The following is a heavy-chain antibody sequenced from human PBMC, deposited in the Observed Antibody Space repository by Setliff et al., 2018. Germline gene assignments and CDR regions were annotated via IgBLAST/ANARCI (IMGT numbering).Heavy chain of an antibody. CDR1: GFTFGDYA. Sequence: GGSLRLSCTASGFTFGDYAMSWVRQAPGKGLEWVGFIRSKPYGGTTEYAASVKGRFIMSRDDSKSISYLKMNRLKTEDTAVYYCTRLTSYDLWSGYPYYYYMDVWGKGTTVTVSS. J-gene: IGHJ6*03. V-gene: IGHV3-49*04. CDR3: TRLTSYDLWSGYPYYYYMDV. CDR2: IRSKPYGGTT. D-gene: IGHD3-3*01.